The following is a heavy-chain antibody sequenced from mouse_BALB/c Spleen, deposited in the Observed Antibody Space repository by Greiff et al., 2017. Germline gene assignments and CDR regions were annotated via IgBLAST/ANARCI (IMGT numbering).Heavy chain of an antibody. CDR1: GFNIKDTY. Sequence: EVHLVESGAELVKPGASVKLSCTASGFNIKDTYMHWVKQRPEQGLEWIGRIDPANGNTKYDPKFQGKATITADTSSNTAYLQLSSLTSEDTAVYYCARGYDYDWFAYWGQGTLVTVSA. CDR3: ARGYDYDWFAY. V-gene: IGHV14-3*02. J-gene: IGHJ3*01. CDR2: IDPANGNT. D-gene: IGHD2-4*01.